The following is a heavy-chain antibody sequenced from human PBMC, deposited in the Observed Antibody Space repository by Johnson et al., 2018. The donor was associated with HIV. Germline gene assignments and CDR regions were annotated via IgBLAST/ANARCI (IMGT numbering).Heavy chain of an antibody. CDR1: GFTFSSYG. CDR2: ISYDGSNK. Sequence: QMQLVESGGGLVKPGGSLRLSCAASGFTFSSYGMHWVRQAPGMGLEWVAVISYDGSNKYYADSVKGRFTISRDNSKNTLYLQMNSLRAEDTAVYYCAKVGDKMATITSRYDAFDLWGQGTMVIVSS. D-gene: IGHD5-24*01. J-gene: IGHJ3*01. V-gene: IGHV3-30*18. CDR3: AKVGDKMATITSRYDAFDL.